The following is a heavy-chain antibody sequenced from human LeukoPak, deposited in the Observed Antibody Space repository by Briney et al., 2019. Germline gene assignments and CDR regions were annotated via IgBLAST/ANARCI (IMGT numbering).Heavy chain of an antibody. CDR2: IIPIFGTA. D-gene: IGHD7-27*01. V-gene: IGHV1-69*05. CDR1: GGTFSSYA. Sequence: ASVKVSCKASGGTFSSYAISWVRQAPGQGLEWMGGIIPIFGTANYAQKFQGRVTITTDESTSTAYMELSSLRSEDTAVYYCARGANWGSGDPHYYYYYYMDVWGKGTTVTVSS. J-gene: IGHJ6*03. CDR3: ARGANWGSGDPHYYYYYYMDV.